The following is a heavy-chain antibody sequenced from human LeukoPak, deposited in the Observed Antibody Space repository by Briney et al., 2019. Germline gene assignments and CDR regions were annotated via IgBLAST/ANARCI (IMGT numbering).Heavy chain of an antibody. Sequence: SETLSLTCTVSGASISSYYWSWIRQPPGKGLEWIGYIYNSGSTNYNPSLKSRVTISVDTSKNQFSLKLSSVTTADTAVYYCARVTGYMIEDYFDYWGQGTLVTVSS. CDR2: IYNSGST. CDR1: GASISSYY. D-gene: IGHD3-22*01. J-gene: IGHJ4*02. CDR3: ARVTGYMIEDYFDY. V-gene: IGHV4-59*01.